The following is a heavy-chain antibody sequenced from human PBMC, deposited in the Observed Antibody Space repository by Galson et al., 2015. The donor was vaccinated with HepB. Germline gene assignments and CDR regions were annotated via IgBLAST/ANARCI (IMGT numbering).Heavy chain of an antibody. J-gene: IGHJ5*02. CDR1: GSTFISYG. V-gene: IGHV1-18*04. CDR2: ISAYNGNT. Sequence: QSGAEVKKPGASVKVSCKASGSTFISYGVSWMRQAPGQGLEWMGWISAYNGNTNYAQKFQGRVTMTTDTSTSTAYMELRSLRSDDTAVYYCARNYYGSGSYGWFDPRGQGTLVTVSS. D-gene: IGHD3-10*01. CDR3: ARNYYGSGSYGWFDP.